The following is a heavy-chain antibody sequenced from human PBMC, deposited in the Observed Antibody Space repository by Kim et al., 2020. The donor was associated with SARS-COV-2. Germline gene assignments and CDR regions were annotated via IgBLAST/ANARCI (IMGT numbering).Heavy chain of an antibody. J-gene: IGHJ4*02. CDR2: IYYSGST. Sequence: SETLSLTCTVSGGSISSSSYYWGWIRQPPGKGLEWIGSIYYSGSTYYNPSLKSRVTISVDTSKNQFSLKLSSVTAADTAVYYCARHVRSNRRIVATTPLDYWGQGTLVTVSS. D-gene: IGHD5-12*01. CDR3: ARHVRSNRRIVATTPLDY. V-gene: IGHV4-39*01. CDR1: GGSISSSSYY.